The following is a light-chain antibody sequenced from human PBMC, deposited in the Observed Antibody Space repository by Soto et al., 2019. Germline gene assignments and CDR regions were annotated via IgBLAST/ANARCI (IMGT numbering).Light chain of an antibody. CDR2: KAS. CDR3: QHYNSYSEA. Sequence: DIQMTQSPSSLSDSVGDRVTITCLASQSISSYLNWYQQKPGKAPKLLIYKASTLKSGVPSRFSGSGSGTEFTLTISSLQPDDFATYYCQHYNSYSEAFGQGTKVDI. J-gene: IGKJ1*01. CDR1: QSISSY. V-gene: IGKV1-5*03.